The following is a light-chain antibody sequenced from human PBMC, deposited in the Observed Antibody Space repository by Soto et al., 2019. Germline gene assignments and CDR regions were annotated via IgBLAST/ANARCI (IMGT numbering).Light chain of an antibody. CDR2: DNS. J-gene: IGLJ1*01. CDR3: AAWDVSLNGHYA. CDR1: SSNIGAGYD. Sequence: QSVLTQPPSVSGAPGQRVTISCTGSSSNIGAGYDVHWYQQLPGTAPKLLIYDNSNRPSGVPDRFSGSKSGTSASLAITGLQAEDEADYFCAAWDVSLNGHYAFGTGTKLTVL. V-gene: IGLV1-40*01.